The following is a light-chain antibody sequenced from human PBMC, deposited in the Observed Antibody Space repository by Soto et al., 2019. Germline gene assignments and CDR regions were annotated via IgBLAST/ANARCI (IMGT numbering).Light chain of an antibody. CDR2: GAS. J-gene: IGKJ4*01. CDR3: QHYNNLPLS. V-gene: IGKV3-15*01. CDR1: QGINNN. Sequence: EIVVTQSPATLSVSPGERATLFCRASQGINNNLAWYQQRPGQAPRLLIYGASTRAPGIPARFSGSGSGTDFTLSISSLQSEDFAVYHCQHYNNLPLSFGGGANVEI.